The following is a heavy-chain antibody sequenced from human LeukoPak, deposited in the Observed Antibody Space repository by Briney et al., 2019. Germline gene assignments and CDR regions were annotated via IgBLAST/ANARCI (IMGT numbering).Heavy chain of an antibody. Sequence: PSETLSLTCTVSGGPISNYYWNWIRQRPGKGLEWVGHISYSGGTKYNPFLQSRVTISIDTSKNQFSLNLSSVTAADTAVYYCARRVIMSAAGVPDTWLDPWGQGILVTVSS. D-gene: IGHD2-8*01. CDR2: ISYSGGT. CDR3: ARRVIMSAAGVPDTWLDP. V-gene: IGHV4-59*08. J-gene: IGHJ5*02. CDR1: GGPISNYY.